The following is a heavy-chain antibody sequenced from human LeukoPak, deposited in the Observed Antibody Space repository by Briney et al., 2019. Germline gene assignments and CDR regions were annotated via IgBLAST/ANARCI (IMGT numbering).Heavy chain of an antibody. V-gene: IGHV3-74*01. CDR3: ARELIIVGARPYDY. J-gene: IGHJ4*02. CDR2: INSDGSST. D-gene: IGHD1-26*01. CDR1: GFTFSSYW. Sequence: GGSLRLSCAASGFTFSSYWMHWVRQAPGKGLVWLSRINSDGSSTSYADSVKGRFTISRDNAKNTLYLQMNSLRAEDTAVYYCARELIIVGARPYDYWGQGTLVTVSS.